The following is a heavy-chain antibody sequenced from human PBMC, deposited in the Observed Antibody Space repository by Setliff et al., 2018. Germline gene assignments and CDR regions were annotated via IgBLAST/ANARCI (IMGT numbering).Heavy chain of an antibody. J-gene: IGHJ5*02. D-gene: IGHD3-3*01. CDR2: IIGSGIST. CDR3: ARDVFDFRTGQAGP. CDR1: GFSFSSYA. Sequence: AGGSLRLSCAASGFSFSSYAMSWVRQAPGKGLEWVSTIIGSGISTYYSDSVQGRFTISRDNHKNTLHLQMNSLRVEDTAVYYCARDVFDFRTGQAGPWGQGTLVTVSS. V-gene: IGHV3-23*01.